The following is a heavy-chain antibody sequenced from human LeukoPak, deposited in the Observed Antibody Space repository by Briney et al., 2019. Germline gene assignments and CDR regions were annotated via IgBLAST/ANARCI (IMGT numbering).Heavy chain of an antibody. J-gene: IGHJ4*02. Sequence: GGSLRLSCAASGLSFSSYWMHWVRQAPGKGLVWVSRINSEGSSTSYADSVKGRFTISRDNAKNTLYLQMNSLRAEDTAVYYCAQGGSKAPDYWGQGTLVTVSP. CDR1: GLSFSSYW. D-gene: IGHD4-11*01. V-gene: IGHV3-74*01. CDR3: AQGGSKAPDY. CDR2: INSEGSST.